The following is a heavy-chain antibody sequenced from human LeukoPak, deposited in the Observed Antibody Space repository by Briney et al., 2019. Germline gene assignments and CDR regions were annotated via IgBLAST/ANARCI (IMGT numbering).Heavy chain of an antibody. CDR1: GFTLSSYN. CDR2: ISTSSNYI. V-gene: IGHV3-21*01. CDR3: ARVTQRNGFHL. J-gene: IGHJ4*02. D-gene: IGHD2-2*03. Sequence: GGSLSLSCAASGFTLSSYNMNWVRQAPGKGLEWVSSISTSSNYIYYADSVKGRFTISRDNAKNSLYLQMNSLRAEDTAVYYCARVTQRNGFHLWGQGTLVTVSS.